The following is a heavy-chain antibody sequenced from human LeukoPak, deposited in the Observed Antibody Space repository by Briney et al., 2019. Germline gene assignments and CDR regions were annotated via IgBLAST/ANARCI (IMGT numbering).Heavy chain of an antibody. CDR3: AKDLGRDGSEIFDY. Sequence: GGALRLSCAASGFSFSTYAMSWVRQAPGKGLEWVSTISTTGGSTYYADSVKGRFTVSRDNSKNTLFLQMKSLRAEDTAAYYCAKDLGRDGSEIFDYWGQGTLVTVSS. CDR2: ISTTGGST. J-gene: IGHJ4*02. CDR1: GFSFSTYA. D-gene: IGHD5-24*01. V-gene: IGHV3-23*01.